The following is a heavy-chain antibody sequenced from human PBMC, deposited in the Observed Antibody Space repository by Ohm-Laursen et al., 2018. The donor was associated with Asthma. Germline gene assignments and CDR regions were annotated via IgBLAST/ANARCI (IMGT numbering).Heavy chain of an antibody. V-gene: IGHV3-48*01. CDR1: GFTFSSYI. CDR2: ISSSSSTI. J-gene: IGHJ5*02. D-gene: IGHD4-17*01. Sequence: SLRLSCTASGFTFSSYIMNWVRQAPGKGLEWVSYISSSSSTIYYADSVKGRFTISRDNAKNSLYLQMNSLRPEDTAFYYCAKLVGVTTAWGQGTLVTVSS. CDR3: AKLVGVTTA.